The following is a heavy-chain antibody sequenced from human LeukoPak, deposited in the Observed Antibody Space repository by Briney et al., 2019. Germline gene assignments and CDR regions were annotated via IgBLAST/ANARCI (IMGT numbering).Heavy chain of an antibody. D-gene: IGHD3-10*01. J-gene: IGHJ3*02. V-gene: IGHV1-18*01. Sequence: ASVKVSFKASGYTFTSYGISWVRQAPGQGLEWMGWISAYNGNTNYAQKLQGRVTMTTDTSTSTAYMELRSLRSDDTAVYYCARDHVLWFGELLHDAFDIWGQGTMVTVSS. CDR1: GYTFTSYG. CDR3: ARDHVLWFGELLHDAFDI. CDR2: ISAYNGNT.